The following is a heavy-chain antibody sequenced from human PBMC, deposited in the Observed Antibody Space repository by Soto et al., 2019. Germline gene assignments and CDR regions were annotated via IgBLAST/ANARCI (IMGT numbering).Heavy chain of an antibody. CDR3: AFVVGATRYYFGMDV. CDR1: GGTFSSYT. J-gene: IGHJ6*02. D-gene: IGHD1-26*01. V-gene: IGHV1-69*02. CDR2: IIPILGIA. Sequence: QVQLVQSGAEVKKPGSSVKVPCKASGGTFSSYTISWVRQAPGQGLEWMGRIIPILGIANYAQKFQGRVTITADKSTSTAYMELSSLRSEDTAVYYCAFVVGATRYYFGMDVWGQGTTVTVSS.